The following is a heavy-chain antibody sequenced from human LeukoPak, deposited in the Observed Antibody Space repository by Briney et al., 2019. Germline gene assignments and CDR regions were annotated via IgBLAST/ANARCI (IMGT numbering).Heavy chain of an antibody. Sequence: ASVKVSCKASGYTFTSYGISWVRQAPGQGLEWMGWISAYNGNTNYAQKLQGRVTMTTDTSTSTAYMELRSLRSDDTAVYYCARDEGDYGDYYFDYWGQGTLVTVSS. D-gene: IGHD4-17*01. J-gene: IGHJ4*02. CDR2: ISAYNGNT. V-gene: IGHV1-18*01. CDR1: GYTFTSYG. CDR3: ARDEGDYGDYYFDY.